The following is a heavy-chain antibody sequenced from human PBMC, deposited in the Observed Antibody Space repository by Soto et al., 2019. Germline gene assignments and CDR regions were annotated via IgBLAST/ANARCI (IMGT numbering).Heavy chain of an antibody. CDR1: GGSVMAPDC. Sequence: PSETLSLTCTLSGGSVMAPDCLKGLRDSPDKGLEWIAEVHISGHSNYNPSLRSRVSVSIDSSKNQFYLNLNSVTAADTAIYYCARVRQGCSANNCYFDPWGQGTQVTVSS. CDR2: VHISGHS. V-gene: IGHV4-4*02. D-gene: IGHD1-1*01. CDR3: ARVRQGCSANNCYFDP. J-gene: IGHJ5*01.